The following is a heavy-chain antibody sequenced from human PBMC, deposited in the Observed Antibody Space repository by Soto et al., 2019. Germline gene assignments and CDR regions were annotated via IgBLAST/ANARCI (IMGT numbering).Heavy chain of an antibody. V-gene: IGHV4-39*01. CDR2: FFYSGST. CDR3: ARHFTQVTYYFYMDV. J-gene: IGHJ6*03. CDR1: GGSISSYY. D-gene: IGHD2-21*02. Sequence: SETLSLTCTVSGGSISSYYWTWVRQPPGKGLEWIGSFFYSGSTYYNPSLKSRVTISVDTSKNQFSLNLNSVTAADTALYYCARHFTQVTYYFYMDVWGEGTTVTVSS.